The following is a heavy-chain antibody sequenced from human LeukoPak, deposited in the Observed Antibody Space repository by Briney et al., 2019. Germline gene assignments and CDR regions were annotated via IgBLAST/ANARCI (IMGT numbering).Heavy chain of an antibody. CDR1: GCTLTELS. Sequence: ASVKVSCKVSGCTLTELSMHWVRQAPGKGLEWMGGFDPEDGETIYAQKFQGRVTITADKSTSTAYMELSSLRSEDTAVYYCARVSTIFGVVPYYYYGMDVWGQGTTVTVSS. D-gene: IGHD3-3*01. CDR2: FDPEDGET. J-gene: IGHJ6*02. V-gene: IGHV1-24*01. CDR3: ARVSTIFGVVPYYYYGMDV.